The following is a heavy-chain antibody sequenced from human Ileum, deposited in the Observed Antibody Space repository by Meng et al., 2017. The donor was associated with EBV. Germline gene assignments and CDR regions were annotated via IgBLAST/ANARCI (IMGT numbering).Heavy chain of an antibody. CDR2: IIPIFATP. Sequence: QVLLVQSGAEVKNPGSSVKVSCKASGGTFSNYAISWVRQAPGQGLEWMGGIIPIFATPNYAQKFQDRITITADTSTTTAYMELSSLTSEDTAVYYCVRTLERGDYWGQGTLVTVSS. CDR1: GGTFSNYA. J-gene: IGHJ4*02. CDR3: VRTLERGDY. V-gene: IGHV1-69*06. D-gene: IGHD5-24*01.